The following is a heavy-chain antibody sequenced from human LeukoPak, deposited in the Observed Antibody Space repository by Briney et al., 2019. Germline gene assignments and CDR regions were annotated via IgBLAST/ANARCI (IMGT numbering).Heavy chain of an antibody. J-gene: IGHJ5*02. D-gene: IGHD2-15*01. CDR3: AKGPVAGTRWFDP. V-gene: IGHV3-23*01. Sequence: PGGSLRLSCAASGFRFSTFVMSWVRQAPGKGLEWVSTVSGSGANTYYADSVKGQFTVSRDNSKKTLYLQLNSLRVEDTAVYYCAKGPVAGTRWFDPWGQGTLVTVSS. CDR2: VSGSGANT. CDR1: GFRFSTFV.